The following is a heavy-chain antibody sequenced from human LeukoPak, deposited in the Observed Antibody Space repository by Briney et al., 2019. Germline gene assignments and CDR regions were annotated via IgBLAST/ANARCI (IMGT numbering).Heavy chain of an antibody. D-gene: IGHD6-13*01. Sequence: SETLSLTCTVSGDSISNNNYYWGWIRQPPGKGLEWIGSVYYSGNTYYNPSLKSRVTISVDTSKNQFSLKLSSVTAADTAVYYCARVGAAAGYYFDYWGQGTLVTVSS. J-gene: IGHJ4*02. CDR1: GDSISNNNYY. CDR2: VYYSGNT. CDR3: ARVGAAAGYYFDY. V-gene: IGHV4-39*07.